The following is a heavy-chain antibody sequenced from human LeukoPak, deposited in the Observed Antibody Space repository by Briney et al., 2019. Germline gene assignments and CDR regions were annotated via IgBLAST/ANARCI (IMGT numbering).Heavy chain of an antibody. J-gene: IGHJ5*02. V-gene: IGHV5-51*01. CDR1: GYSFTSYW. Sequence: GESLKISCKGSGYSFTSYWIGWVRQMPGKGLEWMGIIYPSDSDTRYSPSFQGQVTISADKSISTAYLQWSSLKASDTAMYYCARRANDYGDSLNWFDPWGQGTLVTVSS. CDR3: ARRANDYGDSLNWFDP. D-gene: IGHD4-17*01. CDR2: IYPSDSDT.